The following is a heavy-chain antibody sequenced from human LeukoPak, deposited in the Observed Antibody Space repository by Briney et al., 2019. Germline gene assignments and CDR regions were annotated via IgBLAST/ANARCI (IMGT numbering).Heavy chain of an antibody. CDR1: GGSFSGYY. CDR2: INHSGST. J-gene: IGHJ6*03. V-gene: IGHV4-34*01. Sequence: PSETLSLTCAVYGGSFSGYYWSWIRQPPGKGLEWIGEINHSGSTNYNPSLRSRVTVSVDTSKNQFSLKLSSVTAADTAVYYCARVWWDSSGYNYYYYMDVWGKGTTVTISS. CDR3: ARVWWDSSGYNYYYYMDV. D-gene: IGHD3-22*01.